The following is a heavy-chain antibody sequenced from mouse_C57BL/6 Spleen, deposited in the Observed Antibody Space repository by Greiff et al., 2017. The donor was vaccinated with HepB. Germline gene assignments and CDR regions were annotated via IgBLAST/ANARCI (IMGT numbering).Heavy chain of an antibody. CDR2: ITHSGET. J-gene: IGHJ3*01. Sequence: KLVESGPGLVKPSQSLFLTCSITGFPITSGYYWIWIRHSPGKPLEWMGYITHSGETFYNPSLQSPISITRETSKNQIFLQLNSVTTEDTAMYYCAGDRDGYYLFAYWGQGTLVTVSA. CDR1: GFPITSGYY. D-gene: IGHD2-3*01. CDR3: AGDRDGYYLFAY. V-gene: IGHV12-3*01.